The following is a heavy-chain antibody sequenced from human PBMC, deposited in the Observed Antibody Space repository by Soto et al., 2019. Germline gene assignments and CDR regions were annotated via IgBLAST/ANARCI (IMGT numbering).Heavy chain of an antibody. D-gene: IGHD3-3*01. Sequence: GASVKVSCKASGYTFTSYDINWVRQATGQGLEWMGWMNPNSGNTGYAQKFQGRVTMTRNTSISTAYMELSSLRSEDTAVYYCARGFRPVMAIFGAVIYYGMDVWGQGTTVTVSS. J-gene: IGHJ6*02. CDR2: MNPNSGNT. CDR3: ARGFRPVMAIFGAVIYYGMDV. CDR1: GYTFTSYD. V-gene: IGHV1-8*01.